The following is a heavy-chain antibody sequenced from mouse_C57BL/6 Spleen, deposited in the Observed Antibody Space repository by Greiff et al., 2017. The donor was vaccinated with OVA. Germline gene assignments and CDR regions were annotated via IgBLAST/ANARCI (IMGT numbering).Heavy chain of an antibody. CDR2: IYPGSGST. J-gene: IGHJ3*01. Sequence: QVQLQQPGAELVKPGASVKLSCKASGYTFTSYGITWVKQRPGHGLEWIGDIYPGSGSTNYNEKFKSKGTLTVDTSSSTAYMQLSSLTSEDSAVYYCARSRYYDSSLAWFAYWGQGTLVTVSA. D-gene: IGHD1-1*01. CDR3: ARSRYYDSSLAWFAY. V-gene: IGHV1-55*01. CDR1: GYTFTSYG.